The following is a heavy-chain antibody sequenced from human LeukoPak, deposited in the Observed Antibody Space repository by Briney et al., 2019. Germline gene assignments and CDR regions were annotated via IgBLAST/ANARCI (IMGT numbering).Heavy chain of an antibody. V-gene: IGHV3-30*04. J-gene: IGHJ6*03. CDR3: ARGGYSGYDYSPLYYYYVDV. Sequence: GGSLRLSCAASGFTFSSYAMHWVRQAPGKGLEWVAVISYDGSNKYYADSVKGRFTISRDNSKNTLYLQMNSLRAEDTAVYYCARGGYSGYDYSPLYYYYVDVWGKGTTVTVSS. D-gene: IGHD5-12*01. CDR1: GFTFSSYA. CDR2: ISYDGSNK.